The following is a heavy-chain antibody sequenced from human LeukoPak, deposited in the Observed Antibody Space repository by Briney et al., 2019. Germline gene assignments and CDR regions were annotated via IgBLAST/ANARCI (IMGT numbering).Heavy chain of an antibody. CDR3: ARELPHTYNFDY. J-gene: IGHJ4*02. CDR1: GYTFTTYY. D-gene: IGHD3-10*01. Sequence: ASVTVSFTASGYTFTTYYIHWGRHAPRQGLGYMGIINLSGGSTSYARRFQGRVAMTQDTSTSTVYMELSSLTSEDTAVYYCARELPHTYNFDYWGQGTLVTVSS. CDR2: INLSGGST. V-gene: IGHV1-46*01.